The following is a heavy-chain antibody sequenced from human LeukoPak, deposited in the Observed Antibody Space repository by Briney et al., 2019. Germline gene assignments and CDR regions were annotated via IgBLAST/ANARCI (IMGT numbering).Heavy chain of an antibody. D-gene: IGHD3-10*01. V-gene: IGHV4-34*01. CDR3: ARGAHTRSTMVRGVIDY. CDR1: GGSFSGYY. CDR2: INHSGST. Sequence: PSETLSLTCAVYGGSFSGYYWSWIRQPPGKGLEWIGEINHSGSTNYNPFLKSRVTISVDTSKNQFSLKLSSVTAADTAVYYCARGAHTRSTMVRGVIDYWGQGTLVTASS. J-gene: IGHJ4*02.